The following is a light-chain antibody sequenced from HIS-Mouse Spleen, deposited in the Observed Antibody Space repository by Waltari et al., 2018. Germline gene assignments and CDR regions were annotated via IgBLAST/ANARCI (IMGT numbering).Light chain of an antibody. CDR3: QQRSNWPT. Sequence: EIVLTQSPATLFLSPGARATLSCRASQSVSSYLAWYQQKPGQAPRLLIYDASNRATGIPARFSGSGSVTDFTLTISSLEPEDFAVYYCQQRSNWPTFGPGTKVDIK. V-gene: IGKV3-11*01. CDR2: DAS. CDR1: QSVSSY. J-gene: IGKJ3*01.